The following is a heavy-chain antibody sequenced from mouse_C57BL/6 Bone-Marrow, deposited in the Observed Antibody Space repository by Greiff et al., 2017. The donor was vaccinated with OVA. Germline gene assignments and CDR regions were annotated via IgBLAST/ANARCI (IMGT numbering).Heavy chain of an antibody. CDR2: ISVGGGYT. CDR3: ARETMSRTGDYYDAMDY. Sequence: DVHLVESGGGLVKPGETLKLSCASSGFTFSSYAMSWVRQTPEKRLELVATISVGGGYTYYPDTVKGRFTISRDNTTNNLYLQMSHLKSEDTATYYSARETMSRTGDYYDAMDYWGQGTSVTVSS. CDR1: GFTFSSYA. D-gene: IGHD2-4*01. J-gene: IGHJ4*01. V-gene: IGHV5-4*01.